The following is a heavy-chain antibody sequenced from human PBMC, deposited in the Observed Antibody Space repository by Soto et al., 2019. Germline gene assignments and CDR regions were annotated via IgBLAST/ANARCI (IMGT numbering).Heavy chain of an antibody. Sequence: SETLSLTCTVSGGSISTYFWSWIRQPPGKGLEWIGNIYYSGTTDYNPSLKSRVTLSVDASKNQFSLKLSSVTAADTAVYYCARLACSTTRCFTYLDVWGQGALVTVSS. J-gene: IGHJ4*02. CDR1: GGSISTYF. CDR3: ARLACSTTRCFTYLDV. V-gene: IGHV4-59*08. D-gene: IGHD2-2*01. CDR2: IYYSGTT.